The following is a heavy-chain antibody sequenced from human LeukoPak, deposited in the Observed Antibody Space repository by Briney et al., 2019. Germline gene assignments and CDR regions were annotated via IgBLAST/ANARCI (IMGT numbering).Heavy chain of an antibody. V-gene: IGHV3-30-3*01. CDR1: KFTFSSYA. J-gene: IGHJ4*02. CDR3: ARGEFNSGDLDY. Sequence: PGTCLRLACAASKFTFSSYAMVWAPRAPGRGLEWVAVISYDGNSKYHAETVKGRFTIYRDDYKNTLNLQMNSLRAEDTAVYLCARGEFNSGDLDYWGQGTLVTVSS. CDR2: ISYDGNSK. D-gene: IGHD3-10*01.